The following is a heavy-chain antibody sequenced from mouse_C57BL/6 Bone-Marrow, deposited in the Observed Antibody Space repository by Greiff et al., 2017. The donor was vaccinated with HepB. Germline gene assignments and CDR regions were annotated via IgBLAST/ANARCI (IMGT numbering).Heavy chain of an antibody. CDR1: GFTFSDYG. J-gene: IGHJ3*01. V-gene: IGHV5-17*01. D-gene: IGHD2-3*01. Sequence: VQLQQSGGGLVKPGGSLKLSCAASGFTFSDYGMHWVRQAPEKGLEWVAYISSGSSTIYYADTVKGRFTISRDNAKNTLFLQMTSLRSEDTAMYYCARGDDGYPWFAYWGQGTLVTVSA. CDR3: ARGDDGYPWFAY. CDR2: ISSGSSTI.